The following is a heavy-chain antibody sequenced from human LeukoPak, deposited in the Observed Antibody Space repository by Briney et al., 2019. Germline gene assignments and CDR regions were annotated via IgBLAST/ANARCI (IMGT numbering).Heavy chain of an antibody. Sequence: GGSLRLSCAASGFTVSDNYMSWVRQAPGKGLEWVSVIYSGGGTYYSHSVKGRFTTSRDNSKNTLYLQMNTLRVEDTAVYYCARDEGFHGSGSNWGPGTLVTVSS. CDR2: IYSGGGT. CDR1: GFTVSDNY. CDR3: ARDEGFHGSGSN. D-gene: IGHD3-10*01. V-gene: IGHV3-66*01. J-gene: IGHJ4*02.